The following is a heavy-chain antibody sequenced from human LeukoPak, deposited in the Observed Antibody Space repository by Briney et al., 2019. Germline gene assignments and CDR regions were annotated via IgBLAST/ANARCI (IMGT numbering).Heavy chain of an antibody. CDR1: GFTFGDYA. V-gene: IGHV3-49*03. D-gene: IGHD2-21*02. CDR2: IRSKAYGGTT. J-gene: IGHJ4*02. CDR3: TRVPACGGDCYFVDY. Sequence: GGSPRLSCTASGFTFGDYAMSWFRQAPGKGLEWVGFIRSKAYGGTTEYAASVKGRFTISRDDSKSIAYLQMNSLKTEDTAVYYCTRVPACGGDCYFVDYWGQGTLVTVSS.